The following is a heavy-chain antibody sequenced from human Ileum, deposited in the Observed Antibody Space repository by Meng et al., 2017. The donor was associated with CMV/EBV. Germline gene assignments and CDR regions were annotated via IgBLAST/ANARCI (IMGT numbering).Heavy chain of an antibody. CDR1: GASVNENY. CDR3: ARGSGYSIYDD. Sequence: GSLRLSCTVSGASVNENYCSWIRQSPGKGLEWIGYISYGDFTNYNPSLKGRVTISVDTSQNQCSLILTSMSAADAAVYYCARGSGYSIYDDWGQGKLVT. J-gene: IGHJ4*02. CDR2: ISYGDFT. V-gene: IGHV4-59*02. D-gene: IGHD5/OR15-5a*01.